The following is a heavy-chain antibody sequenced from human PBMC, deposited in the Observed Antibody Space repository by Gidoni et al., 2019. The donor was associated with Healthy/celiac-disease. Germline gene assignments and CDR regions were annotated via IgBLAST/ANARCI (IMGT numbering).Heavy chain of an antibody. J-gene: IGHJ4*02. CDR2: INHSGST. CDR1: GGSFSGYY. Sequence: QVQLQQWGAGLLKPSETLSLTCAVYGGSFSGYYWSWIRQPPGKGLEWIGEINHSGSTNYNPSLKSRVTISVDTSKNQFSLKLSSVTAADTAVYYCARGWPPSSTSGDYFDYWGQGTLVTVSS. V-gene: IGHV4-34*01. D-gene: IGHD2-2*01. CDR3: ARGWPPSSTSGDYFDY.